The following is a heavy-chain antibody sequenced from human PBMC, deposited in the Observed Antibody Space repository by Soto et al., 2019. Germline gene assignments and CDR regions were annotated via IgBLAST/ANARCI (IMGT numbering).Heavy chain of an antibody. J-gene: IGHJ5*02. CDR2: IYPGDSDT. V-gene: IGHV5-51*01. CDR1: GYSFTSYW. Sequence: GESLKISCKGSGYSFTSYWIGWVRQMPGKGLEWMGIIYPGDSDTRYSPSFQGQVTISADKSISTAYLQWSSLKASDTAMYYCARHIYIGAAAGTDSLGSPNWFDPWGQGTLVTVSS. CDR3: ARHIYIGAAAGTDSLGSPNWFDP. D-gene: IGHD6-13*01.